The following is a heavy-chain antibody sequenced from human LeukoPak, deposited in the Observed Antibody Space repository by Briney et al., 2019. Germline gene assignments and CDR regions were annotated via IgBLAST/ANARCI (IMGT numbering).Heavy chain of an antibody. CDR2: IKSKTDGGTT. V-gene: IGHV3-15*01. J-gene: IGHJ1*01. D-gene: IGHD3-22*01. CDR1: GFTFSNAW. CDR3: TTDDSKYYYDSSGYYYVEYFQH. Sequence: GGSLRLSCAASGFTFSNAWMSWVRQAPGKGLEWVGRIKSKTDGGTTDYAAPVNGRFTISRDDSKSTLYLQTNSLKTEDTAVYYCTTDDSKYYYDSSGYYYVEYFQHWGQGTLVTVSS.